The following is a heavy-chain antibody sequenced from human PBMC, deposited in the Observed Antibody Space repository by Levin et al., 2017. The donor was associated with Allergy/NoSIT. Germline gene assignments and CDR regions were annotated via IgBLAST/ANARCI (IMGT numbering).Heavy chain of an antibody. V-gene: IGHV3-30-3*01. CDR3: ARVFIAASGRAFDY. D-gene: IGHD6-13*01. J-gene: IGHJ4*02. CDR2: ISDDGSSK. CDR1: GFTFNIYA. Sequence: GGSLRLSCAASGFTFNIYAIHWVRQAPGQGLEWLAVISDDGSSKYYADSVKGRFTVSRDNSKNTLYLQMSSLRAEDTAVYYCARVFIAASGRAFDYWGQGTLVTVS.